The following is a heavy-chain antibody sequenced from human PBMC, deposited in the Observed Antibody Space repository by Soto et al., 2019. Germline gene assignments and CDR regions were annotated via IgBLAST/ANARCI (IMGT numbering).Heavy chain of an antibody. CDR1: GYTFSSYG. CDR2: ISGYSGNT. J-gene: IGHJ4*02. CDR3: AREGQLGY. Sequence: QVQLVQSGAEVKXPGASVKVSCKTSGYTFSSYGFSWVRQAPGRGLEWMGWISGYSGNTNYAQRFQGRVTMTTDTSTSTAYMELRSLRSDDTAVYYCAREGQLGYWGQGTLVTVSS. D-gene: IGHD1-1*01. V-gene: IGHV1-18*01.